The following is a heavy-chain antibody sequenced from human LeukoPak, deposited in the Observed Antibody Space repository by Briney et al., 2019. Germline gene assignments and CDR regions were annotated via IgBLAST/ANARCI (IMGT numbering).Heavy chain of an antibody. D-gene: IGHD4-17*01. Sequence: GGSLRLSCAASGFTSSTYWIHWVRQAPGKGLMWVSRINSDGSSTSYADSVKGRFTISRDNAKNTVYLHMNSLKVEDTAVYYCAGSYYGDYEDFWGQGTLVAVSS. CDR1: GFTSSTYW. CDR2: INSDGSST. J-gene: IGHJ4*02. CDR3: AGSYYGDYEDF. V-gene: IGHV3-74*01.